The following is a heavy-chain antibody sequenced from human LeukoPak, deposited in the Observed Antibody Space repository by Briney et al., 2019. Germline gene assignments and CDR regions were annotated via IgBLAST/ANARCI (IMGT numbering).Heavy chain of an antibody. D-gene: IGHD3-16*01. Sequence: SSETLSLTCGASDGSLDIYYWMFVRQPPGKGLQWIGEITYRGSPYYHPSLKSRVTISIDASQRHVSLTLNSVTAADTAVYYCATYKYDYVWGNQHFDYWGQGTLVAVSS. V-gene: IGHV4-34*01. CDR3: ATYKYDYVWGNQHFDY. CDR1: DGSLDIYY. J-gene: IGHJ4*02. CDR2: ITYRGSP.